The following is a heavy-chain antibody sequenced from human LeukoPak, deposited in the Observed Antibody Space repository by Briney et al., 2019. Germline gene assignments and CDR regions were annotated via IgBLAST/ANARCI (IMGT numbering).Heavy chain of an antibody. CDR3: ARGSPRIAAAGTGAFDI. CDR2: ILSDGSKE. J-gene: IGHJ3*02. Sequence: GGSLRLSCAASGFTFSSYGMHWVRQAPGKGLEWVAVILSDGSKEFYTDSVKGRFTISRDNSKNTLYLQMNSLRAEDTAVYYCARGSPRIAAAGTGAFDIWGQGTMVTVSS. D-gene: IGHD6-13*01. V-gene: IGHV3-33*01. CDR1: GFTFSSYG.